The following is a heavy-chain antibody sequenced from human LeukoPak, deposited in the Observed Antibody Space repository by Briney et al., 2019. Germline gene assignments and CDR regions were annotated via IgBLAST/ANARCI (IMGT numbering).Heavy chain of an antibody. D-gene: IGHD6-13*01. V-gene: IGHV3-53*01. CDR3: ARGRNSFGIASSSWSHDVSDI. CDR2: IYSDGST. J-gene: IGHJ3*02. CDR1: GFTLSRKY. Sequence: GGSLRLSCAASGFTLSRKYLSWVRQAPGKGLEWLSDIYSDGSTYYVGSVKGRFSISRDNSKNTLYLQMNSLRVEDTAVYYCARGRNSFGIASSSWSHDVSDIWGQGTMVTVSS.